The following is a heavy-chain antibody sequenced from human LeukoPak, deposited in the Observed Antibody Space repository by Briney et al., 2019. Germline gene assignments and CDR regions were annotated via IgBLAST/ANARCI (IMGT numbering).Heavy chain of an antibody. CDR2: INSDGSVT. V-gene: IGHV3-74*01. CDR3: ARSSHYTIPFDS. CDR1: GFRFSSYW. J-gene: IGHJ5*01. D-gene: IGHD2-2*02. Sequence: GGSLRLSCAASGFRFSSYWMHWVRQAPGKGLVWVSRINSDGSVTSFADSVKGRFTISRDNAKNTVYVQMNSLTVEDTAVYFCARSSHYTIPFDSWGQGMLVTVSS.